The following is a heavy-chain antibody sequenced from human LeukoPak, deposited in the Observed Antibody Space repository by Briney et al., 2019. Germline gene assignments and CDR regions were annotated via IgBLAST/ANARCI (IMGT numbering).Heavy chain of an antibody. CDR3: ARVGYDSSGELDY. CDR1: GFSFSFSN. J-gene: IGHJ4*02. CDR2: ISSSGSTI. D-gene: IGHD3-22*01. V-gene: IGHV3-48*04. Sequence: GGSLRLSCAASGFSFSFSNMNWVRQAPGKGLEWVSYISSSGSTIYYADSVKGRFTISRDNAKNSLYLQMNSLRAEDTAVYYCARVGYDSSGELDYWGQGTLVTVSS.